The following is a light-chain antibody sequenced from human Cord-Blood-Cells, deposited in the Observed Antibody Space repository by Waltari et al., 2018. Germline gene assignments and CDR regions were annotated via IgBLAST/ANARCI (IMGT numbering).Light chain of an antibody. V-gene: IGLV2-23*01. J-gene: IGLJ2*01. CDR2: EGS. Sequence: QSALTQPAAASGSPGQSITIPCTGTSRDVGSYNLVSWYQQHPGKAPKLMIYEGSKRPSGVSNRFSGSKSGNTASLTISGLQAEDEADYYCCSYAGSVVFGGGTKLTVL. CDR3: CSYAGSVV. CDR1: SRDVGSYNL.